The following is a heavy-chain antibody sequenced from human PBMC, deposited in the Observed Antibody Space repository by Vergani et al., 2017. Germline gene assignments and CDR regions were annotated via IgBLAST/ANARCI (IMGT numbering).Heavy chain of an antibody. Sequence: VQLVESGGGVVQPGRSLRLSCGASGFTLSSYSMNWVRQAPGKGLEWVSSISSSSSYIYYADSVKGRFTISRDNAKNSLYLQMNSLRAEDTAVYYCARALGYYGMDVWGQGTTVTVSS. J-gene: IGHJ6*02. CDR1: GFTLSSYS. CDR2: ISSSSSYI. V-gene: IGHV3-21*04. CDR3: ARALGYYGMDV.